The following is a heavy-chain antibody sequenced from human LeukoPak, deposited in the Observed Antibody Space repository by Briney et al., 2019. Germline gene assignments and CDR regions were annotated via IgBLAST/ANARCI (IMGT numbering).Heavy chain of an antibody. CDR2: IHYSGST. V-gene: IGHV4-59*08. D-gene: IGHD6-19*01. CDR3: ERWYGSGWAIEY. J-gene: IGHJ4*02. CDR1: GGTVSSEY. Sequence: TSETLSLTCTLSGGTVSSEYWNWIRQPPGKGLEWIGYIHYSGSTKYNPSLKSRVTISVDTSKNQFSLKLSPVTAADTAVYYCERWYGSGWAIEYWGQGKVVTVSS.